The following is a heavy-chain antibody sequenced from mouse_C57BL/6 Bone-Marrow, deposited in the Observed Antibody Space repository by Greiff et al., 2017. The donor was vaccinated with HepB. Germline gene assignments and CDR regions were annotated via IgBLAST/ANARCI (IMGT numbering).Heavy chain of an antibody. D-gene: IGHD1-1*01. CDR2: IYPSDSET. CDR1: GYTFTSYW. J-gene: IGHJ4*01. CDR3: ARRVYGSSSSMDY. V-gene: IGHV1-61*01. Sequence: QDQLQQPGAELVRPGSSVKLSCKASGYTFTSYWMDWVKQRPGQGLEWIGNIYPSDSETHYNQKFKDKATLTVDKSSSTAYMQLSSLTSEDSAVYYCARRVYGSSSSMDYWGQGTSVTVSS.